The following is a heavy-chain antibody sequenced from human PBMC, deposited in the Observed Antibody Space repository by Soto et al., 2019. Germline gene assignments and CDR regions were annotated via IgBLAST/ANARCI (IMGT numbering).Heavy chain of an antibody. Sequence: QLVESGGGVVQPGRSLRLSCAASGFTFSRDVMHWVRQAPGKGLEWVAYIWNDGSNEYYADSVKGRAIISRDNSENTVYLQISSLSGEAAALYFGGGDAADSGYAFDVWGQGTMVTVSS. CDR2: IWNDGSNE. J-gene: IGHJ3*01. CDR3: GGDAADSGYAFDV. V-gene: IGHV3-33*01. D-gene: IGHD3-10*01. CDR1: GFTFSRDV.